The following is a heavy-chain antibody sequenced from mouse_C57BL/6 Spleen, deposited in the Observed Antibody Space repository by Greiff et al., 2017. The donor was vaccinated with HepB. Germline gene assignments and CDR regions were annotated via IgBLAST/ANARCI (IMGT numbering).Heavy chain of an antibody. CDR1: GYTFTDYN. J-gene: IGHJ4*01. D-gene: IGHD2-5*01. CDR3: ARCAYYSNLYYAMDY. Sequence: EVQLQQSGPELVKPGASVKIPCKASGYTFTDYNMDWVKQSHGKSLEWIGDINPNNGGTIYNQKFKGKATLTVDKSSSTAYMELRSLTSEDTAVYYCARCAYYSNLYYAMDYLGQGTSVTVSS. V-gene: IGHV1-18*01. CDR2: INPNNGGT.